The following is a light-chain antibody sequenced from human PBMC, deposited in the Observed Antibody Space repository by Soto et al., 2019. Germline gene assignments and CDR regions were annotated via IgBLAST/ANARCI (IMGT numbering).Light chain of an antibody. Sequence: QSVLTQPPSVSGAPGQRVTISCTGSSSNIGAGYDVHWYQQLPGTAPKLLIYGNSNRPSGVPDRFSGSKSGTSASLAITGLQAEDEADDYCQSYDSSLSVLWVFGTGTKVTVL. J-gene: IGLJ1*01. CDR1: SSNIGAGYD. V-gene: IGLV1-40*01. CDR3: QSYDSSLSVLWV. CDR2: GNS.